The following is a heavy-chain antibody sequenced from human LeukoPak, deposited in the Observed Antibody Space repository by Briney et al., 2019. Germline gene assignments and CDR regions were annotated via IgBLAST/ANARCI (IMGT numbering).Heavy chain of an antibody. V-gene: IGHV3-7*01. D-gene: IGHD6-6*01. J-gene: IGHJ4*02. CDR2: IKQDGSEK. CDR1: GFTFSSCE. Sequence: GGSLRLSCAASGFTFSSCEMNWVRQAPGKGLEWVANIKQDGSEKDYVDSVKGRFTISRDNAKNSLYLQMNSLTAEDTAVYYCARESFAARWDWGQGTLVTVSS. CDR3: ARESFAARWD.